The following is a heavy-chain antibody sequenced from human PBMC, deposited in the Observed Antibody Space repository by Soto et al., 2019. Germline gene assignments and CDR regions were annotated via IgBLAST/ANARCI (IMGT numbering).Heavy chain of an antibody. CDR3: VRLIGNSWLDT. J-gene: IGHJ5*02. CDR1: GGSFSGYY. CDR2: INHSGST. V-gene: IGHV4-34*01. D-gene: IGHD2-8*01. Sequence: SETLSLTCAVYGGSFSGYYWTWIRQPPGKGLEWIGEINHSGSTNYNPSLKSRVTISVDTSNNQVSLQLNSVTPDDTAVYYCVRLIGNSWLDTWGQGTLVTVPS.